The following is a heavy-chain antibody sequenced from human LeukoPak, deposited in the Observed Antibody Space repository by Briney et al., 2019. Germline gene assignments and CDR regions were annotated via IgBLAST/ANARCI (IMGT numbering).Heavy chain of an antibody. CDR1: GFTFSSYG. D-gene: IGHD2-2*01. CDR2: IWYDGSNK. CDR3: TTVPAASYYYYMDV. Sequence: GRSLRLSCAASGFTFSSYGMHWVRQAPGKGLEWVAVIWYDGSNKYYADSVKGRFTISRDNSKNTLYLQMNSPRAEDTAVYYCTTVPAASYYYYMDVWGKGTTVTVSS. V-gene: IGHV3-33*01. J-gene: IGHJ6*03.